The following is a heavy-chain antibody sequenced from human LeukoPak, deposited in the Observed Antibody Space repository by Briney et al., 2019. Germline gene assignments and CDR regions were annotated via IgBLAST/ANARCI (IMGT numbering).Heavy chain of an antibody. D-gene: IGHD3-22*01. Sequence: GGSLRLSCAASGFSFSDYSMNWVRQAPGKGLEWVSFISSYSTYIYYADSLKGRFTISRDNAKNSLYLQMNSLRAEDTAVYYCARDWGAYYHFFDYWGQGTLVTVSS. V-gene: IGHV3-21*01. CDR3: ARDWGAYYHFFDY. J-gene: IGHJ4*02. CDR2: ISSYSTYI. CDR1: GFSFSDYS.